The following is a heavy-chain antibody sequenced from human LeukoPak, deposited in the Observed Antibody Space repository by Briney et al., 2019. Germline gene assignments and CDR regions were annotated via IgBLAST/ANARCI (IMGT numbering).Heavy chain of an antibody. CDR1: GYTFTSYG. V-gene: IGHV1-18*01. CDR2: ISAYNGNT. D-gene: IGHD3-16*01. J-gene: IGHJ4*02. Sequence: GASVKVSCKASGYTFTSYGISWVRQAPGQGLEWMGWISAYNGNTNYAQKLQGRVTMTRDVSTNIVYMELSSLRSEDTALYYCARDSYGSDYWGQGTLVTVAS. CDR3: ARDSYGSDY.